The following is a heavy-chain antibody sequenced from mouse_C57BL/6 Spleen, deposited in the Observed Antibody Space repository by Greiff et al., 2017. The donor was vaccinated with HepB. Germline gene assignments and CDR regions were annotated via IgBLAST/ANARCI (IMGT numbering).Heavy chain of an antibody. V-gene: IGHV14-4*01. Sequence: VQLKQSGAELVRPGASVKLSCTASGFNIKDDYMHWVKQRPEQGLEWIGWIDPENGDTEYASKFQGKATITADTSSNTAYLQLSSLTSEDTAVYYCTTGDSSGYVGFAYWGQGTLVTVSA. CDR3: TTGDSSGYVGFAY. J-gene: IGHJ3*01. D-gene: IGHD3-2*02. CDR1: GFNIKDDY. CDR2: IDPENGDT.